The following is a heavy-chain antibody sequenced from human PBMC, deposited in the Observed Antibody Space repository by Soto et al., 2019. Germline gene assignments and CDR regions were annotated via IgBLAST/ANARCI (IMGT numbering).Heavy chain of an antibody. D-gene: IGHD6-13*01. J-gene: IGHJ6*02. Sequence: ASVKVSCKASGYTFTSYYMHWVRQAPGQGLEWMGIINPSGGSASYAQKFQGRVTITRDTSASTAYMELSSLRSEDTTVYYCARGAAAAQSYYYYGMDVWGQGTTVTVSS. V-gene: IGHV1-46*01. CDR3: ARGAAAAQSYYYYGMDV. CDR2: INPSGGSA. CDR1: GYTFTSYY.